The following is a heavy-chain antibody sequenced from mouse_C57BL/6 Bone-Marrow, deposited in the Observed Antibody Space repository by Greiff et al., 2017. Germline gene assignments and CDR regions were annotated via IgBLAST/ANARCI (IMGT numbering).Heavy chain of an antibody. CDR3: ARGGYYP. CDR2: IGPNSVGT. Sequence: VQLQQPGAELVKSGASVRLSCKASGYTFTDYWMAWVQQTPGRGLEWIGRIGPNSVGTKYNEKLKRKATLTVDKPSSTAYMQLSSLTSEDSAFYYCARGGYYPWGQGTSVTVS. D-gene: IGHD2-12*01. V-gene: IGHV1-72*01. J-gene: IGHJ4*01. CDR1: GYTFTDYW.